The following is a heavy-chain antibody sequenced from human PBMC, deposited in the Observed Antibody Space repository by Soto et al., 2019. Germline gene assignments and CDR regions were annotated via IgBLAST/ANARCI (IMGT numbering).Heavy chain of an antibody. Sequence: GGSLRLSCAASGFTFSSYDMHWVRQATGKGLEWVSAIGTAGDTYYADSVKGRFTISRDNSKNTLYLQMNSLRAEDTAVYYCARAVVVAATPGGYYYYYYMDVWGKGTTVTVSS. J-gene: IGHJ6*03. D-gene: IGHD2-15*01. CDR1: GFTFSSYD. V-gene: IGHV3-13*01. CDR2: IGTAGDT. CDR3: ARAVVVAATPGGYYYYYYMDV.